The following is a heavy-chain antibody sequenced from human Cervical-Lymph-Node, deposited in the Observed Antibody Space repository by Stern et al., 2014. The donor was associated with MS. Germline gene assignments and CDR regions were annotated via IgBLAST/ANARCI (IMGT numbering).Heavy chain of an antibody. CDR1: GFTFSDSY. V-gene: IGHV3-11*01. CDR2: ISSSGDTI. J-gene: IGHJ3*02. D-gene: IGHD5-12*01. CDR3: VRGWEPRQDGPSGHDYDAFDI. Sequence: VHLEESGGGLVKPGGSLRLSCAASGFTFSDSYMTWIRQPPGKGLEWASYISSSGDTIKYAESVKVRFTVSRDNAKNSLSLQMSSLRVEDAAVYYCVRGWEPRQDGPSGHDYDAFDIWGQGTMVTVSS.